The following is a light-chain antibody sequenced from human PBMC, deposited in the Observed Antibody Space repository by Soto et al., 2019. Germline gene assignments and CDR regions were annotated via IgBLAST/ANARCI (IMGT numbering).Light chain of an antibody. V-gene: IGLV1-51*02. CDR3: GTWDSSLSDFV. CDR1: SPNIGNNY. Sequence: QSVLTQPPSVSAAPGQKVTISCSGSSPNIGNNYVSWYQHVPGTAPKVLIYENNERPSGIPDRFSGSKSGTSATLGIAELQTGDEADYYCGTWDSSLSDFVFGTGTRSPS. CDR2: ENN. J-gene: IGLJ1*01.